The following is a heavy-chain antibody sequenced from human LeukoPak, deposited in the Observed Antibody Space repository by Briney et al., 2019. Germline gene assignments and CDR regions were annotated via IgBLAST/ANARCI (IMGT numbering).Heavy chain of an antibody. CDR2: ISSSSSYI. V-gene: IGHV3-21*01. Sequence: GSLRLSCAASGFTFSSYSMNWVRQAPGKGLEWVSSISSSSSYIYYADSVKGRFTISRDNAKNSLYLQMNSLRAEDTAVYYCARVYDSSGYYYHYGMDVWGQGTTVTVSS. CDR3: ARVYDSSGYYYHYGMDV. J-gene: IGHJ6*02. CDR1: GFTFSSYS. D-gene: IGHD3-22*01.